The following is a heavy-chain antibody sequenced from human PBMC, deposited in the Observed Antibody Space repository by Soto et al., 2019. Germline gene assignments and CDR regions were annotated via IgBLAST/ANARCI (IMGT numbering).Heavy chain of an antibody. CDR3: AKAYYSDSRGYYRLGYFDY. J-gene: IGHJ4*02. CDR1: GGTRSSYA. CDR2: IIPIFGTT. Sequence: SVKVSCKASGGTRSSYAISWVRQAPGQGLQWMGGIIPIFGTTNYAQKFQGRGTIPADNSTSTAYMDLSCLRSEDRAVYYCAKAYYSDSRGYYRLGYFDYWGQGTLVSVSS. D-gene: IGHD3-22*01. V-gene: IGHV1-69*06.